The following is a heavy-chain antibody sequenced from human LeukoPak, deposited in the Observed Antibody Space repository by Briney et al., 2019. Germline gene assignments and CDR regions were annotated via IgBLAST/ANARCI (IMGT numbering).Heavy chain of an antibody. D-gene: IGHD3-22*01. Sequence: SETLSLTCNVSGGSISSGDYYWSWIRQPPGKGLEWIGFIYYSGSTYYNPPLKSRVTISVDTSKNQFSLKLSSVTAADTAVYYCARRGYYDSSGYLDYWGQGTLVTVSS. CDR3: ARRGYYDSSGYLDY. CDR1: GGSISSGDYY. V-gene: IGHV4-30-4*01. CDR2: IYYSGST. J-gene: IGHJ4*02.